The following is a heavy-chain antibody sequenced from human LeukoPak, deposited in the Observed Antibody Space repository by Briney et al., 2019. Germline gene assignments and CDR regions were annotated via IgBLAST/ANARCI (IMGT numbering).Heavy chain of an antibody. CDR3: ARVNDYDSGSLYRPIDY. J-gene: IGHJ4*02. V-gene: IGHV3-7*01. CDR2: IKQDESEK. CDR1: GFTFDDYG. D-gene: IGHD3-10*01. Sequence: GGSLRLSCAASGFTFDDYGMSWVRQAPGKGLEWVANIKQDESEKNYVDSVKGRFTISRDNVKNSLYLQMNSLRAEDTAVYSCARVNDYDSGSLYRPIDYWGQGTLVTVSS.